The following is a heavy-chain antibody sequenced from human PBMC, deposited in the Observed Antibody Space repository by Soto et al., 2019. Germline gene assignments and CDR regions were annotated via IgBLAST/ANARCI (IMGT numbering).Heavy chain of an antibody. J-gene: IGHJ6*03. D-gene: IGHD3-10*01. CDR2: IIPILGIA. CDR1: GGTFSRYT. Sequence: QVQLVQSGAEVKKPGSSVKVSCKASGGTFSRYTISWVRQAPGQGLEWMGRIIPILGIANYAQKFQGRVTITADKSTSTAYMELSSLRSEDTAVYYCAGDAFGSGSSHYYYYMDVWGKGTTVTVSS. V-gene: IGHV1-69*08. CDR3: AGDAFGSGSSHYYYYMDV.